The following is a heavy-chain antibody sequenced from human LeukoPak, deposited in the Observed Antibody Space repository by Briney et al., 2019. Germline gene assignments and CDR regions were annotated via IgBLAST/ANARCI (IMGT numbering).Heavy chain of an antibody. CDR1: GGSISSSSYY. J-gene: IGHJ4*02. Sequence: SETLSLTCTASGGSISSSSYYWGWIRQPPGKGLEWIGSIYYSGSTYYNPSLKSRVTISVDTSKNQFSLKLSSVTAADTAVYYCARGQVAARAPFDYWGQGTLVTVSS. CDR2: IYYSGST. CDR3: ARGQVAARAPFDY. V-gene: IGHV4-39*07. D-gene: IGHD6-6*01.